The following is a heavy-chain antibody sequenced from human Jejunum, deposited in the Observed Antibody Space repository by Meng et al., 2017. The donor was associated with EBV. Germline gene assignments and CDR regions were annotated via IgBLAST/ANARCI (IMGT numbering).Heavy chain of an antibody. CDR2: IKRTTDGGTT. V-gene: IGHV3-15*01. D-gene: IGHD3-16*01. CDR1: GLTFTNSH. J-gene: IGHJ4*02. CDR3: TDVGGDMI. Sequence: EVSLARAWGGSVMHGESVSLALAASGLTFTNSHMPWVRQAQGKGLEWVGRIKRTTDGGTTDYAAPVKGRFTISRDDSKNTLYLQMNSLKTEDTAVYYCTDVGGDMIWGQGILVTVFS.